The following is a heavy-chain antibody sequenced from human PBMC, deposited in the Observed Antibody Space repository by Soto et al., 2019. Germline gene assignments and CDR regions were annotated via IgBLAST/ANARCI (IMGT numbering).Heavy chain of an antibody. Sequence: TVSGGSISSYYWSWIRQPPGKGLEWIGYIYYSGSTNYNPSLKSRVTISVDTSKNQFSLKLSSVTAADTAVYYCARAVTTIFGVAYAVYGMDVWGQGTTVTVSS. CDR3: ARAVTTIFGVAYAVYGMDV. CDR2: IYYSGST. CDR1: GGSISSYY. V-gene: IGHV4-59*01. D-gene: IGHD3-3*01. J-gene: IGHJ6*02.